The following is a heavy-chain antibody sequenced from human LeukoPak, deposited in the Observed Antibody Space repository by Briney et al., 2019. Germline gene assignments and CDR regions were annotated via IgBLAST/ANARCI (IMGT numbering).Heavy chain of an antibody. CDR2: IYSGGST. CDR3: ARDLDRYGDYVGY. J-gene: IGHJ4*02. CDR1: GFTVSSNY. V-gene: IGHV3-53*01. D-gene: IGHD4-17*01. Sequence: PGGSLRLSCAASGFTVSSNYMSWVRQAPGKGLEWVSVIYSGGSTYYADSVKGRFTISGDNSKNTLYLQMNSLRAEDTAVYYCARDLDRYGDYVGYWGQGTLVTVSS.